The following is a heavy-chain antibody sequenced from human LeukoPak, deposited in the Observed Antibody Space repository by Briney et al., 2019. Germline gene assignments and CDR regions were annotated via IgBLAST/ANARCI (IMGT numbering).Heavy chain of an antibody. CDR2: ITSPVGHI. CDR3: ATDGRSSGWYGFDY. Sequence: SGGSLRLSCAASGFTFSTYSMNWVRQAPGKGLEWVSSITSPVGHIYCADSLKGRITISRDNARSSLYLQMNSLRAEDTAVYYCATDGRSSGWYGFDYWGRGTLVTVSS. D-gene: IGHD6-19*01. J-gene: IGHJ4*02. CDR1: GFTFSTYS. V-gene: IGHV3-21*01.